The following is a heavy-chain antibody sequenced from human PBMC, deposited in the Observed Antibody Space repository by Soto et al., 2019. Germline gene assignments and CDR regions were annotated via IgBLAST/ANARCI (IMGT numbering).Heavy chain of an antibody. CDR2: LYTGTDT. Sequence: PGGSLRLSCAASGFTVSSSYLTWVRQAPGKGLEWVAILYTGTDTVYADSVKGRFTISRDSSKNTLYLHMHSLRAEDTAMYFCASSRYNGNYSGRFLDYWGQGSLVTVSS. CDR3: ASSRYNGNYSGRFLDY. CDR1: GFTVSSSY. J-gene: IGHJ4*02. V-gene: IGHV3-53*01. D-gene: IGHD1-1*01.